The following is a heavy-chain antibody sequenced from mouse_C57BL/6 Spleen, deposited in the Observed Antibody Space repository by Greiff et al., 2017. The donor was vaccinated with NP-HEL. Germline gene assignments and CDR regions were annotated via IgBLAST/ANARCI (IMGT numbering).Heavy chain of an antibody. V-gene: IGHV1-52*01. CDR3: ARGRDYYDYDEFAY. CDR1: GYTFTSYW. Sequence: QVQLQQPGAELVRPGSSVKLSCKASGYTFTSYWMHWVKQRPIQGLEWIGNIDPSDSETHYNQKFKDKATLTVDKSSSTAYMQLSSLTSEDSAVYYCARGRDYYDYDEFAYWGQGTLVTVSA. D-gene: IGHD2-4*01. CDR2: IDPSDSET. J-gene: IGHJ3*01.